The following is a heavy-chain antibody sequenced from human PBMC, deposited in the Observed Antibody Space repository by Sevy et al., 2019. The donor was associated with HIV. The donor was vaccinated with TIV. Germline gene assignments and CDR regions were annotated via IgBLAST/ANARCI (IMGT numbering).Heavy chain of an antibody. Sequence: ASVKVSCKASGYTFTGYYMHWVRQAPGQGLEWMGWINPNSGGTNYAQKFQGRVTMTRDTSISTAYMELSRLRSDDTAVYYCASGNYYDSSGFALDYWGQGTLVTVSS. CDR1: GYTFTGYY. J-gene: IGHJ4*02. D-gene: IGHD3-22*01. V-gene: IGHV1-2*02. CDR2: INPNSGGT. CDR3: ASGNYYDSSGFALDY.